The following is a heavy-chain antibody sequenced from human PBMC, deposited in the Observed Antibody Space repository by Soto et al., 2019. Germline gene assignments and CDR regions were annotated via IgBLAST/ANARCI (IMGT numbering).Heavy chain of an antibody. CDR3: AISPNYTVTTNF. Sequence: EVQLLESGGGLVQPGGSLRLSCAASGFTFSSYAMSWVRQAPGKGLEWVSAISGSGGSTYYADSVKGRFTISRDKSKNTLYLQMNSLRADDTAVYYCAISPNYTVTTNFWGQGTLVTVSS. V-gene: IGHV3-23*01. CDR2: ISGSGGST. CDR1: GFTFSSYA. J-gene: IGHJ4*02. D-gene: IGHD4-17*01.